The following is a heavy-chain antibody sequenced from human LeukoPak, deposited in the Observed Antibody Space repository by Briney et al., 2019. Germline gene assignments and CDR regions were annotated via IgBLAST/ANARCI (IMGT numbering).Heavy chain of an antibody. CDR1: GFTFSSYE. J-gene: IGHJ6*02. Sequence: GGSLRLSCAASGFTFSSYEMNWVRQAPGKGLEWVSYISSSGSTIYYADSVKGRFTISRDNAKNSLYLQMNSLRAEDTAVYYCARAGQQWLGSLYYYYYGMDVWGQGTTVTVSS. CDR3: ARAGQQWLGSLYYYYYGMDV. V-gene: IGHV3-48*03. CDR2: ISSSGSTI. D-gene: IGHD6-19*01.